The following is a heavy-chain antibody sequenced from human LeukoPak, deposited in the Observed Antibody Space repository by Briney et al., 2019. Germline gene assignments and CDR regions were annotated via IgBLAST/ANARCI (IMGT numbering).Heavy chain of an antibody. Sequence: VGSLRLSCAASGFTFSTYWMSWVRQAPGKGLEWVANIKQDGSETYYVDSVKGRLTISRDNAKNSLYLQMNSLRAEDTAVYYCARDGYYYDILTGYNKIERGTFDYWGQGTLVTVSS. CDR1: GFTFSTYW. J-gene: IGHJ4*02. CDR2: IKQDGSET. D-gene: IGHD3-9*01. V-gene: IGHV3-7*01. CDR3: ARDGYYYDILTGYNKIERGTFDY.